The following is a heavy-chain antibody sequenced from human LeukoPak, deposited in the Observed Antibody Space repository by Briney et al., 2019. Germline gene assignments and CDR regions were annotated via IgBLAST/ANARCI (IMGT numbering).Heavy chain of an antibody. CDR2: IYYSGST. V-gene: IGHV4-59*08. CDR1: GGSISSYY. CDR3: ARSSHLRGWYGAGDAFDI. D-gene: IGHD6-19*01. Sequence: SETLSLTCTVSGGSISSYYWSWIRQPPGKGLEWIGYIYYSGSTNYNPSLKSRVTISVDTSKNQFSLKLSSVTAADTAVYYCARSSHLRGWYGAGDAFDIWGQGTMVTVSS. J-gene: IGHJ3*02.